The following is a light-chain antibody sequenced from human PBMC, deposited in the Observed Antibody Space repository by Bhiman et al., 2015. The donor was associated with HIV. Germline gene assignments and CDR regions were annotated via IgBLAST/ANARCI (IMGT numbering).Light chain of an antibody. J-gene: IGLJ3*02. CDR3: QSADNSGAYRV. Sequence: SYELTQPPSVSVAPGKTARITCGGNNIGSKSVHWYQQKPGQAPVLVMSKDTERPSGIPERFSGSSSGTIVTLTISGVQAEDEADYYCQSADNSGAYRVFGGGTKLTVL. V-gene: IGLV3-25*03. CDR1: NIGSKS. CDR2: KDT.